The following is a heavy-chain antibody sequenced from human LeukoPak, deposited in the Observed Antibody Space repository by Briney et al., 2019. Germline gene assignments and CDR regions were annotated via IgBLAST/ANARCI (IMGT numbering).Heavy chain of an antibody. Sequence: SETLSLTCAVYGGSFSGYYWSWIRQPPGKGLEWIGEINHSGSTNYNPSLKSRVTISVDTSKNQFSLKLSSVTAADTAVYYCARSTTSRYYYDSSGPKYYFDYWGQGTLVTVSS. CDR3: ARSTTSRYYYDSSGPKYYFDY. CDR2: INHSGST. CDR1: GGSFSGYY. D-gene: IGHD3-22*01. J-gene: IGHJ4*02. V-gene: IGHV4-34*01.